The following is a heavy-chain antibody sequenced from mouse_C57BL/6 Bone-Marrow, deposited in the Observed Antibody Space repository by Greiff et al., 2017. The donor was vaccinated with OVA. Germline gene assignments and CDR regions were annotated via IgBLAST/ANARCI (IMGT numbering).Heavy chain of an antibody. Sequence: QVQLQQPGAELVKPGASVKMSCKASGYTFTSYWITWVKQRPGQGLEWIGDIYPGSGSTNYNEKFKSKATLTVDTSSSTAYMQLSSLTSEDSAVYYCAEGRDYYGNSYAMDYWGQGTSVTVSS. J-gene: IGHJ4*01. D-gene: IGHD2-1*01. V-gene: IGHV1-55*01. CDR3: AEGRDYYGNSYAMDY. CDR1: GYTFTSYW. CDR2: IYPGSGST.